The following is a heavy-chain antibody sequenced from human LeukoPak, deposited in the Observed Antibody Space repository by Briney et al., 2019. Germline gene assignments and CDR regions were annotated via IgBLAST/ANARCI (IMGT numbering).Heavy chain of an antibody. CDR2: IWHDGSSK. Sequence: GRSLRLSCAASGFIFSHYGMHWVRQAPGKGLEWVAVIWHDGSSKYYADSVKGRFTISRDNSENTVYLQMNSLRAEDTAVYYCAKGRGRYGSGSYYNWIFDYWGQGTLVTVSS. J-gene: IGHJ4*02. V-gene: IGHV3-33*06. D-gene: IGHD3-10*01. CDR3: AKGRGRYGSGSYYNWIFDY. CDR1: GFIFSHYG.